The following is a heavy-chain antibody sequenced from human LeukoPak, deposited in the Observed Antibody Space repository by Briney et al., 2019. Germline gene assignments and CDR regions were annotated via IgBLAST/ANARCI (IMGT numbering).Heavy chain of an antibody. V-gene: IGHV3-7*03. CDR2: IKLDGSEK. CDR3: ARDLRGYSGYNYYDY. CDR1: GFTFGKYW. D-gene: IGHD5-12*01. Sequence: GGSLRLSCVASGFTFGKYWMSWVRQAPGKGLEWVANIKLDGSEKNYVDSVKGRFTISRDNTKNSLYLQMNSLRVEDTAVFYCARDLRGYSGYNYYDYWGQGTLVTVSS. J-gene: IGHJ4*02.